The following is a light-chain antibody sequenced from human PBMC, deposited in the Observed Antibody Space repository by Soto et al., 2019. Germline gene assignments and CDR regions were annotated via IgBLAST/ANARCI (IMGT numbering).Light chain of an antibody. V-gene: IGLV2-8*01. CDR1: SSDIGDYNW. Sequence: QAVVTQPPSASGSPGQSVTISCTGTSSDIGDYNWVSWYQQHPGKAPKLMIFEVSKRPSGVPDRFSGSKSGNTASLTVSGLQAEDEADYYCTSYAGANTLLFGGGTKLTVL. CDR2: EVS. J-gene: IGLJ2*01. CDR3: TSYAGANTLL.